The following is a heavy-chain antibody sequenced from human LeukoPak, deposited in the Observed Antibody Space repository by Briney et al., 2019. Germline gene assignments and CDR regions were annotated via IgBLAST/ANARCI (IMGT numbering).Heavy chain of an antibody. CDR3: ATPLDYYDSSGYHQGGD. J-gene: IGHJ4*02. CDR2: IKQDGSKK. Sequence: GGSLRLSCAASGFTVDSNYLSWVRQAPGKGLEWVANIKQDGSKKNYVDSVKGRFTISRDNAKNSLYLQMNSLRAEDTAVYYCATPLDYYDSSGYHQGGDWGQGTLVTVSS. V-gene: IGHV3-7*03. D-gene: IGHD3-22*01. CDR1: GFTVDSNY.